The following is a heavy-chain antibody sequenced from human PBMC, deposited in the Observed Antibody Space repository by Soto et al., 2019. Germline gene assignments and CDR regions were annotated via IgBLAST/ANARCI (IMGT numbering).Heavy chain of an antibody. Sequence: EVQLLESGGGLVQPGGSLRLSCAVSGFTFSGYAMSWVRQAPGKGLEWVSCIDGSGSGTYYADSVKGRFTISRDNSKNTLYLHMNNVRAEDTAVYYCCLEGVPTASAPCNWGQGTLATVSS. CDR2: IDGSGSGT. D-gene: IGHD2-2*01. J-gene: IGHJ4*02. CDR1: GFTFSGYA. V-gene: IGHV3-23*01. CDR3: CLEGVPTASAPCN.